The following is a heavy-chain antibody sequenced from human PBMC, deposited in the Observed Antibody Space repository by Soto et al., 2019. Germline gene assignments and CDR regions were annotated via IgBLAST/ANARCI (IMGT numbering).Heavy chain of an antibody. CDR2: IYYSGST. V-gene: IGHV4-61*01. J-gene: IGHJ4*02. D-gene: IGHD3-22*01. CDR1: GGSVSSGSYY. Sequence: LSLTCTFSGGSVSSGSYYWSWIRQPPGKGLEWIGYIYYSGSTNYNPSLKSRVTISVDTSKNQFSLKLSSVTAADTAVYYCARARYYYDSSALGVFDYWGQVTPVTVSS. CDR3: ARARYYYDSSALGVFDY.